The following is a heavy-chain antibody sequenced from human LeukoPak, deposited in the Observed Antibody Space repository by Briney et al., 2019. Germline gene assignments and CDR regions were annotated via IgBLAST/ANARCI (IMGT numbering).Heavy chain of an antibody. J-gene: IGHJ4*02. Sequence: GGSLRLSCAASGFTVSGNYMSWVRQAPGKGLEWLSVIHRGGNTYYADSVKGRFTISRDSSKNMVFLQMDSLRAEDTAVYYCARDPGYGLGVDYGDYWGQGTLVTVSS. D-gene: IGHD3-10*01. V-gene: IGHV3-66*01. CDR1: GFTVSGNY. CDR3: ARDPGYGLGVDYGDY. CDR2: IHRGGNT.